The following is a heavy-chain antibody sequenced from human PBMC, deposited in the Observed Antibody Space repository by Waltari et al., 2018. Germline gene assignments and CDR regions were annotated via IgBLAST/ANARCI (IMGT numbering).Heavy chain of an antibody. CDR1: GFPFRRYS. CDR3: ARASWSGLL. Sequence: EVQLVESGGGLVQPGGSLRLSCAASGFPFRRYSRNWVRQAPGKGREWVSYISSSSTIYYADSVKGRFTISRDNAKNSLYLQMNSLRAEDTAVYYCARASWSGLLWGQGTLVTVSS. CDR2: ISSSSTI. J-gene: IGHJ4*02. D-gene: IGHD3-10*02. V-gene: IGHV3-48*04.